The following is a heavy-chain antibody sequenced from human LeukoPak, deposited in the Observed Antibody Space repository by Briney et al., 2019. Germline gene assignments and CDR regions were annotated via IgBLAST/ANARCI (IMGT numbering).Heavy chain of an antibody. CDR1: GYTFTSYA. J-gene: IGHJ6*03. Sequence: EASVKVSCKASGYTFTSYAMNWVRQAPGQGLEWMGWINTNTGNPTYAQGFTGRFVFSLDTSVSTAYLQISSLKAEDTAVYYCASKTAAAGRTSTVKGLYYYYYYMDVWGKGTTVTVSS. CDR2: INTNTGNP. V-gene: IGHV7-4-1*02. CDR3: ASKTAAAGRTSTVKGLYYYYYYMDV. D-gene: IGHD6-13*01.